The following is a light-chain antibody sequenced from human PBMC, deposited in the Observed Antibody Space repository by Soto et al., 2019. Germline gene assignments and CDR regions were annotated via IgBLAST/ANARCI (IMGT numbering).Light chain of an antibody. CDR3: QHYNYWLWT. CDR1: QSIGSD. V-gene: IGKV3-15*01. Sequence: EIVMTQSAATLSVSPGERATLXCRASQSIGSDFAWSQQKPGQAPRRLIYGASTRANGIPARFSGSGSGTEFTLTISSRQSEDFAVYYCQHYNYWLWTFGQGTKVDIK. CDR2: GAS. J-gene: IGKJ1*01.